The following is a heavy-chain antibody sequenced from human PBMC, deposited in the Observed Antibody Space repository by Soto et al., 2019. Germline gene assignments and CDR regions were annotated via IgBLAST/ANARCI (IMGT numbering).Heavy chain of an antibody. CDR1: GFTFTTYW. CDR3: VRGGHGSGSYLGSY. V-gene: IGHV3-7*03. CDR2: IRQDGGAQ. D-gene: IGHD3-10*01. J-gene: IGHJ4*02. Sequence: EVQLVESGGGLAQPGGSLRLSCVASGFTFTTYWMSWVRQAPGKGLEWVANIRQDGGAQYYVVSVKGRFTISRDNAKNSVYLQMDSLRAEDTAVYYCVRGGHGSGSYLGSYWGQGILVTVSS.